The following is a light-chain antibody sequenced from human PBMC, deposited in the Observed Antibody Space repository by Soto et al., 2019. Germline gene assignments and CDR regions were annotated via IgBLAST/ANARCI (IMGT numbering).Light chain of an antibody. Sequence: QLVLTQPPSASGSPGQSITISCTGSSSDIGRHNFVSWYQQHPDKAPRLLIFEVNKRPSGVPDRFSASKSGITASLTVSGLQPEDEAAYFCSSYTGTDNSVIFGGGTKLTVL. CDR3: SSYTGTDNSVI. V-gene: IGLV2-8*01. CDR2: EVN. CDR1: SSDIGRHNF. J-gene: IGLJ2*01.